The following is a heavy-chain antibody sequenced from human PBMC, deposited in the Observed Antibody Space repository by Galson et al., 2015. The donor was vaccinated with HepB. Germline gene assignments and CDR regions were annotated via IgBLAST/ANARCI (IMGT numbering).Heavy chain of an antibody. V-gene: IGHV3-33*01. CDR1: GFTFSSYG. CDR2: IWYDGSNK. J-gene: IGHJ6*02. CDR3: AREFAVPAATMTYYGMDV. D-gene: IGHD2-2*01. Sequence: LRLSCAASGFTFSSYGMHWVRQAPGKGLGWAAVIWYDGSNKYYADSVKGRFTISRDNSKNTLYLQMNSLRAEDTAVYYCAREFAVPAATMTYYGMDVWGQGTTVTVSS.